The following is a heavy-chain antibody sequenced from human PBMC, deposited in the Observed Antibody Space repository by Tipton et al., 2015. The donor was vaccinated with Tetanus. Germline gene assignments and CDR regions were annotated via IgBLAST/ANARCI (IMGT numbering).Heavy chain of an antibody. V-gene: IGHV4-61*01. Sequence: GLVKPSETLSLTCTIFGGSVSRGSYYWAWIRQPPGKGLEYIGYILYGASTHYNPSLKSRVTVSADPSQNQFSLKLSSVTAADTGVYYCARIHDFLSGHFDFWGPGTLVTVSS. CDR2: ILYGAST. J-gene: IGHJ4*02. D-gene: IGHD3-3*01. CDR1: GGSVSRGSYY. CDR3: ARIHDFLSGHFDF.